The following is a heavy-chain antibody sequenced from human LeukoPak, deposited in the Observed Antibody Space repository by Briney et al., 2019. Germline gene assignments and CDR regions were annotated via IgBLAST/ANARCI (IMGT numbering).Heavy chain of an antibody. D-gene: IGHD6-13*01. J-gene: IGHJ4*02. CDR3: ARVGAAAGSFGFDY. CDR2: IYYSGST. Sequence: SETLSLTCTVSGDSISIHWSWIRQPAGKGLEWIGYIYYSGSTNYNPSLKSRVTISVDTSKNQFSLKLSSVTAADTAVYYCARVGAAAGSFGFDYWGQGTLVTVSS. CDR1: GDSISIH. V-gene: IGHV4-59*01.